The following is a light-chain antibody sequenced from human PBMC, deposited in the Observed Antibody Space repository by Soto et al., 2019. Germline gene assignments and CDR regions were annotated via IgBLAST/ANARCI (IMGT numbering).Light chain of an antibody. J-gene: IGKJ4*01. Sequence: DIQMTQSPSTLSASVGDRVAITCRASQSIDDWLAWHQQKPGKAPILLIYKASTLESGVPPRFSGSGSGTEFTLTINSLQPDDFATYYCLQYHSFALTFGGGTTVEI. V-gene: IGKV1-5*03. CDR2: KAS. CDR1: QSIDDW. CDR3: LQYHSFALT.